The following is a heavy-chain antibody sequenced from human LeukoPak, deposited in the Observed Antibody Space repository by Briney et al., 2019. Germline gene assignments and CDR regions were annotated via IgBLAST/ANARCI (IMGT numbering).Heavy chain of an antibody. CDR1: GYTFTGYY. CDR2: INPNSGGT. J-gene: IGHJ5*02. D-gene: IGHD6-19*01. V-gene: IGHV1-2*02. CDR3: ARDPYLGTYSGWYGNWFDP. Sequence: PLASVKVSCKASGYTFTGYYMHWVRQAPGQGLEWMGWINPNSGGTNYAQKFQGRVTMTRDTSISTAYMELSRLRSDDTAVYYCARDPYLGTYSGWYGNWFDPWGQGTLVTVSS.